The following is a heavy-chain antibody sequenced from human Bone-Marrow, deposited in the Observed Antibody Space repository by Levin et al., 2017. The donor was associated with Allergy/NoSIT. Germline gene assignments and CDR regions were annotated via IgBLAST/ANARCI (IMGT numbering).Heavy chain of an antibody. CDR1: GNSLTSSSYL. D-gene: IGHD4-17*01. CDR3: ARGRRDYGDDLGFDY. J-gene: IGHJ4*02. CDR2: IYYTGTT. Sequence: ASETLSLTCTVSGNSLTSSSYLWAWIRQPPGKGVEWIGNIYYTGTTYYNPSLKSRVTISMDTSKNQFSLKVTSVSAADTAMYYCARGRRDYGDDLGFDYWGQGTLVTVSS. V-gene: IGHV4-39*01.